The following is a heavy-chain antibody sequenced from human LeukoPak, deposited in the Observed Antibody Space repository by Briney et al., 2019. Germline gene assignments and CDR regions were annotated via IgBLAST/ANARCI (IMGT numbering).Heavy chain of an antibody. CDR1: GYTFTGYY. Sequence: ASVKVSCKASGYTFTGYYMHWVRQAPGQGLEWMGWINPISGGTNYAQRFQGRVTMTGDTSISTANMELSRLRSDDTAVYYCARAVSGSSWDTSYGMDVWGQGTTVTVSS. V-gene: IGHV1-2*02. CDR3: ARAVSGSSWDTSYGMDV. J-gene: IGHJ6*02. CDR2: INPISGGT. D-gene: IGHD6-13*01.